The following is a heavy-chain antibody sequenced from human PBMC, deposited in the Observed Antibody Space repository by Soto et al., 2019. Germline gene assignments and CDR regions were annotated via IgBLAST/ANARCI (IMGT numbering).Heavy chain of an antibody. CDR3: ARGRVVQVALTSAFDY. V-gene: IGHV4-31*03. J-gene: IGHJ4*02. CDR1: GGSISLGGYY. Sequence: QVQLQESGPGLVKPSQTLSLTCTVSGGSISLGGYYWSWIRQHPGKGLEWIGYIYYSGSTFYNPSLQSRVALSVDTSKNQFSLKLNSVTAADTAVYYCARGRVVQVALTSAFDYWGQGTLVTVSS. D-gene: IGHD1-1*01. CDR2: IYYSGST.